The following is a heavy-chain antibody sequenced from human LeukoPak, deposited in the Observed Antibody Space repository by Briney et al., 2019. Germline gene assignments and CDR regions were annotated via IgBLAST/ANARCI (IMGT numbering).Heavy chain of an antibody. Sequence: GGSLRLSCAPPGFTFSSYSMNWVRHALGKGLERVSSIISSSSYIYYADTVKGRFTISRDNAKNSLYLQMNSLRAEDTAVYYCARDQRYSYGYDYCGQGTLVTVSS. V-gene: IGHV3-21*01. CDR1: GFTFSSYS. D-gene: IGHD5-18*01. J-gene: IGHJ4*02. CDR2: IISSSSYI. CDR3: ARDQRYSYGYDY.